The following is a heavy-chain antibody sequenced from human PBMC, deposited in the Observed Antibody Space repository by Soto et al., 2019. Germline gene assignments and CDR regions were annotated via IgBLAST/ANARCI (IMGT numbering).Heavy chain of an antibody. CDR1: GASISSGSFF. V-gene: IGHV4-31*03. CDR2: THYSGST. Sequence: QVQLQESGPGLMRPSQTLSLTCTVSGASISSGSFFWSWIRQHPGKGLEWIGYTHYSGSTFYNPSLKSRLTISADTSGDQVPPTLKSVAAAGTAVYFCARVDTSMVNYFDSWGHGILVAVSS. CDR3: ARVDTSMVNYFDS. J-gene: IGHJ4*01. D-gene: IGHD5-18*01.